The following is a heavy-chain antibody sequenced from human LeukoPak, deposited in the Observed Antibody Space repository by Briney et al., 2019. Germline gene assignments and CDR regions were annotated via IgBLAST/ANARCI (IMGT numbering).Heavy chain of an antibody. CDR3: ARDSTNPPHIVVVLAAPYY. CDR2: ISYDGSNK. V-gene: IGHV3-30-3*01. Sequence: GGSLRLSCAASGFTFRSYAMLWVRQAPAKGLEWVAVISYDGSNKYYADSVKGRFTISRDNSENTLYLQMNSLRAEDTAVYYCARDSTNPPHIVVVLAAPYYWGQGTLVTVSS. D-gene: IGHD2-2*01. CDR1: GFTFRSYA. J-gene: IGHJ4*02.